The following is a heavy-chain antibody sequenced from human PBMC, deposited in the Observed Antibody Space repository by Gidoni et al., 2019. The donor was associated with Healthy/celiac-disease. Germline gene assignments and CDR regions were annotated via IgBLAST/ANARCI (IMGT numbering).Heavy chain of an antibody. CDR2: INPSGGSP. CDR1: GYTFTSYY. V-gene: IGHV1-46*01. CDR3: ARGGGSYFFDY. D-gene: IGHD1-26*01. Sequence: QVQLVQSGAEVKKPGASVKVSCKASGYTFTSYYMHWVRQAPGQGLEWMGIINPSGGSPRYAQKFQGRVTMTRDTSTSTVYMELSSLRSEDTAVYYCARGGGSYFFDYWGQGTLVTVSS. J-gene: IGHJ4*02.